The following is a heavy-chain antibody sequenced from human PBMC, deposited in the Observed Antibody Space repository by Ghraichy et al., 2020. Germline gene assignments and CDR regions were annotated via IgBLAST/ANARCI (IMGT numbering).Heavy chain of an antibody. Sequence: SETLSLTCTVSGDSISSSNYYWGWIRQPPGKGLEWIGSIYYSGSTYYNPSLKGRVTISVDTSKNQFSLKLNSVTAADTSVYYCARHGGGSWSWGQGTLVTVSS. D-gene: IGHD1-26*01. J-gene: IGHJ5*02. CDR2: IYYSGST. CDR3: ARHGGGSWS. V-gene: IGHV4-39*01. CDR1: GDSISSSNYY.